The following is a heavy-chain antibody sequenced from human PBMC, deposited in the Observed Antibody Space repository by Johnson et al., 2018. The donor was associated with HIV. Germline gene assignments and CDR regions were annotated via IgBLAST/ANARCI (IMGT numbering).Heavy chain of an antibody. V-gene: IGHV3-74*01. Sequence: VQLLESGGGLVQPGGSLRLSCAASGFTFSSYWMHWVRQAPGKGLVWVSRINSDGSSTSYADSVKGRFTISRDNAKNTLYLQMNSLRAEDTAVYYCARQLKYYYDSSGYYYLSSAAFDIWGQGTMVTVSS. CDR3: ARQLKYYYDSSGYYYLSSAAFDI. CDR2: INSDGSST. D-gene: IGHD3-22*01. J-gene: IGHJ3*02. CDR1: GFTFSSYW.